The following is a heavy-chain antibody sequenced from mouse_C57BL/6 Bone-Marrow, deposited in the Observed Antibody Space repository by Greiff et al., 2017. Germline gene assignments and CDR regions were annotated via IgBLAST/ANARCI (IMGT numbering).Heavy chain of an antibody. CDR2: ISSGGSYT. Sequence: EVQLVESGGDLVKPGGSLKLSCAASGFTFSSYGMSWVRQTPDKRLEWVATISSGGSYTYYPDSVKGRFTISSDNAKNTLYLQMSSLKSEDTAMYYCARPYYYGSSLYFDYWGQGTTLTVSS. V-gene: IGHV5-6*01. CDR3: ARPYYYGSSLYFDY. CDR1: GFTFSSYG. J-gene: IGHJ2*01. D-gene: IGHD1-1*01.